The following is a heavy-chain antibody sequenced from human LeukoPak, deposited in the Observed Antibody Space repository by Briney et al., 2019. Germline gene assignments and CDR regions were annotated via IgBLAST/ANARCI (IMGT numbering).Heavy chain of an antibody. CDR1: GFAFSDFW. CDR2: IRQDGSDK. J-gene: IGHJ4*02. Sequence: GGSLRLSCAASGFAFSDFWMSWVRQAPGKGLEWVANIRQDGSDKYYVASVWGRFTISRDNAKNSLYLQMNSLTAEDTAVYYCATSHDSSGNDWGQGTLVTVSS. D-gene: IGHD3-22*01. CDR3: ATSHDSSGND. V-gene: IGHV3-7*01.